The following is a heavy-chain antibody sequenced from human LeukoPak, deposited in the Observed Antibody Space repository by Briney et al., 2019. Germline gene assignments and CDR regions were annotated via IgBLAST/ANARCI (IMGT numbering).Heavy chain of an antibody. CDR2: IYYSGST. CDR1: GGSISSGDYY. D-gene: IGHD6-13*01. Sequence: SQTLSLTCTVSGGSISSGDYYWSWIRQPPGKGLEWIGYIYYSGSTYYNPSLKSRVTISVDTSKNQFSLKLSSVTAADTAVYYWSRVRVQQPRSPLNCFDPWGQGSLVTVSS. V-gene: IGHV4-30-4*01. CDR3: SRVRVQQPRSPLNCFDP. J-gene: IGHJ5*02.